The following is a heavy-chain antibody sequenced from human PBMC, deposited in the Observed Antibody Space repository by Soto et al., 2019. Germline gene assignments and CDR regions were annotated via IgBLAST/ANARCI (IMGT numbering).Heavy chain of an antibody. Sequence: QVQLVQSGAEVKKPGASVKVSCKASGYSFTSYDINWVRQATGQGLEWMGWMNPNNGNAGYAQKFQGRGPMTRNTSIGTAYMELSSLRSEDTAVYYCTRDEVATLKLGDYWGQGTLVTVSA. CDR3: TRDEVATLKLGDY. D-gene: IGHD5-12*01. V-gene: IGHV1-8*01. J-gene: IGHJ4*02. CDR2: MNPNNGNA. CDR1: GYSFTSYD.